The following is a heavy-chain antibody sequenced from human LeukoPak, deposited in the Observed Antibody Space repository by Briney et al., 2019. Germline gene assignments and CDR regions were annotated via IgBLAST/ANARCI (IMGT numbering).Heavy chain of an antibody. Sequence: SETLSLTCTVSGGSISSSSYYWGWIRQPPGKGLEWIGSIYYSGSTYYNPSLKSRVTISVDTSKNQFSLKLSSVTAADAAVSYCARLLRDIVVVVAATPRRDAFDIWGQGTMVTVSS. CDR1: GGSISSSSYY. J-gene: IGHJ3*02. CDR3: ARLLRDIVVVVAATPRRDAFDI. D-gene: IGHD2-15*01. V-gene: IGHV4-39*01. CDR2: IYYSGST.